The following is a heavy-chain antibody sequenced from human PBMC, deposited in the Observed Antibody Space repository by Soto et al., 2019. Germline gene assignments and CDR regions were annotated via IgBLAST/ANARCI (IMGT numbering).Heavy chain of an antibody. CDR1: GFTFSSYA. V-gene: IGHV3-23*01. J-gene: IGHJ4*02. D-gene: IGHD2-2*01. Sequence: GGSLSLSCAASGFTFSSYAMSWVRQAPGKGLEWVSAISGSGGSTYYADSVKGRFTISRDNSKNTLYLQMNSLRAEDTAVYYCAKGIVVVPAAVYFDYWGQGTLVTVSS. CDR2: ISGSGGST. CDR3: AKGIVVVPAAVYFDY.